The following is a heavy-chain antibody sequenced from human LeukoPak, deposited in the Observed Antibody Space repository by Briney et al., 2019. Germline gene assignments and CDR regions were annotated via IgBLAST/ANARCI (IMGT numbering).Heavy chain of an antibody. V-gene: IGHV3-64D*06. CDR2: ISSNGGST. CDR1: RFTFSSYA. Sequence: GGSLRLSCTASRFTFSSYAMHWVRQAPGKGLEYVSAISSNGGSTYYADSVKGRFTISRDNSKNTLYLQMSSLRAEDTPVYYCGSYLYYGMDVWGKGTTVTVSS. J-gene: IGHJ6*04. CDR3: GSYLYYGMDV.